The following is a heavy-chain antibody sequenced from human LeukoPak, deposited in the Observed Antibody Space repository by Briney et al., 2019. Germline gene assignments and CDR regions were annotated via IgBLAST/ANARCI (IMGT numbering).Heavy chain of an antibody. J-gene: IGHJ4*02. V-gene: IGHV3-9*01. D-gene: IGHD4-17*01. CDR1: GFSFEDYG. Sequence: GGSLRLSCAASGFSFEDYGMHWVRQPPGKGLEWVSGVSWNSGNVGYADSVKGRFTISRDNAKNFLYLQMSSLRAEDTALYYCAKAVYGDFQSTVDYWGRGTLVTVSS. CDR3: AKAVYGDFQSTVDY. CDR2: VSWNSGNV.